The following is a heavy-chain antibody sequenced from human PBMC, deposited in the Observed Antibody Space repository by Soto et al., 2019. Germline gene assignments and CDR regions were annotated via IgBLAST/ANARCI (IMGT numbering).Heavy chain of an antibody. CDR3: AADLILVSRGRNCYYSGVSF. D-gene: IGHD6-19*01. Sequence: ASVKVSCKASGFTFTSSSLQWVRQARGQRLEWIGWIVVGSGNTNYAQKFQERVTITRDMPTSTAYMELSSLRSEDTAVYYCAADLILVSRGRNCYYSGVSFWGQGPTVTVSS. J-gene: IGHJ6*02. V-gene: IGHV1-58*01. CDR2: IVVGSGNT. CDR1: GFTFTSSS.